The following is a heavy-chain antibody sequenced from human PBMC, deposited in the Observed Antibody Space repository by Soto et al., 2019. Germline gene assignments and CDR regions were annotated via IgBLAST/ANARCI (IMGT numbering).Heavy chain of an antibody. V-gene: IGHV1-69*01. CDR3: SISNSCGRGDF. CDR2: IIPVFGTT. Sequence: QVQLVQSGAEVKKPGSSVRVSCKASGGTLNSYTISWVRQAPGQGLEWMGGIIPVFGTTDYAQKFQGRVTITADQSTGTAYLDLCILRSEDTAIDYCSISNSCGRGDFWGQGTLVTVSS. J-gene: IGHJ4*02. CDR1: GGTLNSYT. D-gene: IGHD1-1*01.